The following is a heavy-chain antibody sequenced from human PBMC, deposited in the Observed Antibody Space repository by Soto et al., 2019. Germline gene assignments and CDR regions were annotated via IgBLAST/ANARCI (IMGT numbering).Heavy chain of an antibody. V-gene: IGHV4-34*01. Sequence: PSETLSLTCAVYGGSFSGYYWSWIRQPPGKGLEWIGEINHSVSTNYNPSLKSRVTISVDTSKNQFYLKLSSVTAADTAVYYCARVVGRAYYYGMDVWGQGTTVTVSS. J-gene: IGHJ6*02. D-gene: IGHD2-15*01. CDR2: INHSVST. CDR3: ARVVGRAYYYGMDV. CDR1: GGSFSGYY.